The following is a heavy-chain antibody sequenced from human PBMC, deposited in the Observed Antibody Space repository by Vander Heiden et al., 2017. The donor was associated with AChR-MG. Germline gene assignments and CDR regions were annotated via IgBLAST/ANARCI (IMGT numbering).Heavy chain of an antibody. Sequence: EVQLVESGGGLVQPGRSLRLSCAASGFTFDDYAMHWVRQAPGKGLGWVSGISWNSGSIGYADSVKGRFTISRDNAKNSLYLQMNSLRAEDTALYYCAKDWTLAAAGPQGAFDIWGQGTMVTVSS. D-gene: IGHD6-13*01. CDR1: GFTFDDYA. CDR3: AKDWTLAAAGPQGAFDI. CDR2: ISWNSGSI. J-gene: IGHJ3*02. V-gene: IGHV3-9*01.